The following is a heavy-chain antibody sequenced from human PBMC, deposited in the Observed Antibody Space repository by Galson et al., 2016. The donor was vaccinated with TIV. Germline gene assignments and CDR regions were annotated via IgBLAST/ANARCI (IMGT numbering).Heavy chain of an antibody. CDR2: INPNNGGT. V-gene: IGHV1-2*05. CDR3: AGAVSVGGTFAADI. D-gene: IGHD1-26*01. J-gene: IGHJ3*02. Sequence: SVKVSCKASGYTFSHYHIHWVRQVPGQGLEWMGRINPNNGGTHFAQKFQGRVTMTRDTSISTAYMELRSLTSDDTGVYYCAGAVSVGGTFAADIWGQGTMVTVSS. CDR1: GYTFSHYH.